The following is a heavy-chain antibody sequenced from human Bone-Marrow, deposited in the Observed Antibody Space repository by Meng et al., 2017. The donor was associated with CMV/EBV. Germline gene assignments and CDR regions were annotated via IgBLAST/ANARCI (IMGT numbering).Heavy chain of an antibody. J-gene: IGHJ5*02. V-gene: IGHV4-38-2*02. D-gene: IGHD6-13*01. CDR1: GYSISNTYY. CDR2: VYHSGSI. Sequence: SVTLSLTCSFSGYSISNTYYWGWIRQPPGKGLEWIGSVYHSGSIDYNPSLKSRVIISEDTSKNQLPLKLSSVTAADTAVYYCARRGIAAAGTGWFDPWGQGTLVTVSS. CDR3: ARRGIAAAGTGWFDP.